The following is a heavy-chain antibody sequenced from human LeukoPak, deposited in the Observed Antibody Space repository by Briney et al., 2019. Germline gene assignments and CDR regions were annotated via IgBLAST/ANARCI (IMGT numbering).Heavy chain of an antibody. CDR1: GGTFSSYA. J-gene: IGHJ4*02. D-gene: IGHD4-17*01. V-gene: IGHV1-69*06. CDR3: ARDHHYGDYDY. Sequence: SVKVSCKASGGTFSSYAISWVRQAPGQGLEWMGGITPIFGTANYAQKLQGRVTITADKSTSTAYMELSSLRSEDTAVYYCARDHHYGDYDYWGQGTLVTVSS. CDR2: ITPIFGTA.